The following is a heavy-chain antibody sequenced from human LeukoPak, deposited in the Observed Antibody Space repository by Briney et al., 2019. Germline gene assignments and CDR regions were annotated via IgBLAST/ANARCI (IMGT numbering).Heavy chain of an antibody. Sequence: SETLCLTCTVSGGSISSSSYYWGWIRQPPGKGLEWIGSIYYSGSIYYNPSLKSRITISVDTSKNQFSLKLSSVTAADTAVYYCASQRGYSYGTVSWGQGTLVTVSS. V-gene: IGHV4-39*01. CDR3: ASQRGYSYGTVS. J-gene: IGHJ4*02. CDR1: GGSISSSSYY. CDR2: IYYSGSI. D-gene: IGHD5-18*01.